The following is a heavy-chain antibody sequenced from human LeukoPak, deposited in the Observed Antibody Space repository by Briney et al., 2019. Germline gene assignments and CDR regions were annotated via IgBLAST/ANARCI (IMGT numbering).Heavy chain of an antibody. V-gene: IGHV3-23*01. J-gene: IGHJ5*02. D-gene: IGHD4-17*01. Sequence: PGGSLRLSCAASGFTVSSNYMSWVRQAPGKGLEWVSAISGSGGSTYYADPVKGRFTISRDNSKNTLYLQMNSLRAEDTAVYYCAKDRTVTLRTLFDPWGQGTLVTVSS. CDR1: GFTVSSNY. CDR2: ISGSGGST. CDR3: AKDRTVTLRTLFDP.